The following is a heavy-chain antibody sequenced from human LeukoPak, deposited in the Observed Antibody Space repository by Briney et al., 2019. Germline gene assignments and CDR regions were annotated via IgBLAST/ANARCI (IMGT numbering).Heavy chain of an antibody. J-gene: IGHJ4*02. Sequence: PSETLSLTCAVYGGSFSGYYWSWIRQPPGKGLEWIGEINHSGSTNYNPSLKSRVTISVDTSKNQFSLKLSSVTAADTAVYYCASGSYGEVFDYWGQGTLVTVSS. CDR3: ASGSYGEVFDY. V-gene: IGHV4-34*01. CDR1: GGSFSGYY. D-gene: IGHD4-17*01. CDR2: INHSGST.